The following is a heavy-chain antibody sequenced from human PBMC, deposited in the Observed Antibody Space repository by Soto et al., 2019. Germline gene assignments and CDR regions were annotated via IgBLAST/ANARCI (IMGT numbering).Heavy chain of an antibody. Sequence: PWGSLRVSCAASGFTFSSYAMSWVRQAPGNGLEWVSAISSSGSTIYYADSVKGRFTISRDNAKNSLYLQMNSLRAEDTAVYYCARERLAGWDDPDYYYGMDVWGQGTTVTVSS. V-gene: IGHV3-48*03. CDR3: ARERLAGWDDPDYYYGMDV. CDR1: GFTFSSYA. J-gene: IGHJ6*02. D-gene: IGHD3-9*01. CDR2: ISSSGSTI.